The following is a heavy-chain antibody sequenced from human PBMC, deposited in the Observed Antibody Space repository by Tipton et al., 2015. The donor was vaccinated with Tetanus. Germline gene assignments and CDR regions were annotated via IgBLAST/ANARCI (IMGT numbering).Heavy chain of an antibody. CDR1: GDSISTYH. Sequence: TLSLTCTVSGDSISTYHWNWIRQFPEKGLEWIGYIDYFGTTKYNPSLKSRVAMSVDTSKNQLSLKLSSVTSADTAVYYCARTSGYLYSSYWGQGTLVTVSS. V-gene: IGHV4-59*01. CDR2: IDYFGTT. J-gene: IGHJ1*01. CDR3: ARTSGYLYSSY. D-gene: IGHD3-3*01.